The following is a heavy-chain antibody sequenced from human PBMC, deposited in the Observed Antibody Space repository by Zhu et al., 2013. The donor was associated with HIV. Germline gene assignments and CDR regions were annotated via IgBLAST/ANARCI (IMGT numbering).Heavy chain of an antibody. J-gene: IGHJ4*02. V-gene: IGHV1-18*01. Sequence: QVQLAQSGGDVKKPGASVRVSCKASGYIFSNYGISWVRQAPGQGLEWMGWISAYNGNTDYAPKFQGRVSMTRATNTRTAYMELRNLRSDDTAVYYCARLDGSCFDYWGQGTLVTVSS. CDR2: ISAYNGNT. CDR3: ARLDGSCFDY. CDR1: GYIFSNYG. D-gene: IGHD3-22*01.